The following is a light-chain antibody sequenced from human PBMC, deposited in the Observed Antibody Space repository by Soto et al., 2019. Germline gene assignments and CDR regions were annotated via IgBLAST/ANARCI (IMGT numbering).Light chain of an antibody. CDR1: QSISSW. Sequence: DIQMTQSPSTLSASVGDRVTITCRASQSISSWLAWYQQKPGKAPKLLIYKASSLESGVPSRFSCSGSGTEFTLTISSLQPDDFATYYCQQYNRYPFTFGPGTKVDIK. CDR3: QQYNRYPFT. CDR2: KAS. J-gene: IGKJ3*01. V-gene: IGKV1-5*03.